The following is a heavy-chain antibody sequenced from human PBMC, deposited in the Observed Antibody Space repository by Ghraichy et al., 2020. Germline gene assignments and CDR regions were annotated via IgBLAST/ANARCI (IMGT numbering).Heavy chain of an antibody. CDR1: GGSFSGYY. D-gene: IGHD7-27*01. V-gene: IGHV4-34*01. Sequence: SETLSLTCAVYGGSFSGYYWTWIRQSPGRGLQWIGQIHHSGSPIYNPSLKTRVTISVDTSKNQFSLSLDSATAADTAVYYCAGRRAMITYGRNWGIDYWGQGTLVVVSS. CDR3: AGRRAMITYGRNWGIDY. CDR2: IHHSGSP. J-gene: IGHJ4*02.